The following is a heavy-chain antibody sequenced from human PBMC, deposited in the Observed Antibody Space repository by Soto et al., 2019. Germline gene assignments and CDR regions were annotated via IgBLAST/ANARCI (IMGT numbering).Heavy chain of an antibody. CDR2: ISYDGSNK. V-gene: IGHV3-30-3*01. CDR1: GFTFSSYA. D-gene: IGHD6-19*01. CDR3: ARDRRIAVAGHQPYYYYGMDV. J-gene: IGHJ6*02. Sequence: GGSLRLSCAASGFTFSSYAMHWVRQAPGKGLEWVAVISYDGSNKYYADSVKGRFTISRDNSKNTLYLQMNSLRAEDTAVYYCARDRRIAVAGHQPYYYYGMDVWGQGTTVTVSS.